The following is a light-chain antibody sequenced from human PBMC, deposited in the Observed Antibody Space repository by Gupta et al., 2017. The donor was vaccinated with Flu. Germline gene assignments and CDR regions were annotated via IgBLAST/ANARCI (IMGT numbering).Light chain of an antibody. V-gene: IGKV3-20*01. CDR3: QQYGSSVYT. CDR1: QSVNNNL. Sequence: EIVLTQSTGTLSLSPGERATLSCRASQSVNNNLLTWYQQKPGQAPRLLIYGASSRATGIPDRFSGSGSGTDFTLTIRRLEPEDFAVYYCQQYGSSVYTFGQGTKLEIK. J-gene: IGKJ2*01. CDR2: GAS.